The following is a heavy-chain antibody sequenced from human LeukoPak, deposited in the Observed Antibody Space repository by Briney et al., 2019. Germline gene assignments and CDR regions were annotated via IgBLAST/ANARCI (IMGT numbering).Heavy chain of an antibody. CDR3: ARTTVTPSWFDP. Sequence: PGGSLRLSCAASGFTFSSYSMNWVRQAPAKGLEWVSSISSSSAYIYYADSVKGRFTISRDNAKNSLYLQMNSLRAEDTAVYFCARTTVTPSWFDPWGQGTLVTVSS. D-gene: IGHD4-17*01. V-gene: IGHV3-21*01. CDR2: ISSSSAYI. CDR1: GFTFSSYS. J-gene: IGHJ5*02.